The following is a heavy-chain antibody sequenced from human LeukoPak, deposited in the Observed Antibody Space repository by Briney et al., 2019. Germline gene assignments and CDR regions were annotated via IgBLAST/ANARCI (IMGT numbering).Heavy chain of an antibody. CDR3: ARDDPTALDY. J-gene: IGHJ4*02. D-gene: IGHD4-11*01. CDR2: IYHSGST. CDR1: GGSISSGGYY. V-gene: IGHV4-30-2*01. Sequence: SETLSLTCTVSGGSISSGGYYWSWIRQPPGKGLEWIGYIYHSGSTYYNPSLKSRVTISVDRSKNQFSLKLSSVTAADTAVYYCARDDPTALDYWGQGTLVTVSS.